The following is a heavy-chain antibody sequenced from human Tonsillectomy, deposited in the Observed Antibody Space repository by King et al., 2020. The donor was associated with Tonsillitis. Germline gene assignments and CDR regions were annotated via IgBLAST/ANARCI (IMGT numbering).Heavy chain of an antibody. CDR3: SRCHRRILDL. Sequence: VQLVESGSEVKKPGASVKVSCKASGYTFINSDINWVRQATGQGLEWVGWMNPNSGDTGFAQKFQGRVTMTRNTSISTAYMELSSLRSEDTDVYYCSRCHRRILDLWGQGTLVTVSS. D-gene: IGHD2-15*01. CDR2: MNPNSGDT. CDR1: GYTFINSD. J-gene: IGHJ5*02. V-gene: IGHV1-8*02.